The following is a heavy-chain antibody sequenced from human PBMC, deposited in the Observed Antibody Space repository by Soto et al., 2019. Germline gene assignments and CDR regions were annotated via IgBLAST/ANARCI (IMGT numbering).Heavy chain of an antibody. CDR1: GFSFSSYW. CDR3: ARDRNDHYDSSGYFDY. V-gene: IGHV3-74*01. Sequence: EVQLVESGGGLVQPGGSLRLSCAASGFSFSSYWMHWVRQAPGKGLVWVSRLNSDGSTTNYADCVKGRFTISRDNAKNSLYLQMNSLRAEDTAVYYCARDRNDHYDSSGYFDYWGQGTLVTVSS. CDR2: LNSDGSTT. D-gene: IGHD3-22*01. J-gene: IGHJ4*02.